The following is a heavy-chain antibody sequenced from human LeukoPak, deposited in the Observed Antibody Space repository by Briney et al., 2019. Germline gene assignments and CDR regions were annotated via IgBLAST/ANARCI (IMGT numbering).Heavy chain of an antibody. CDR2: ISGSGDSI. D-gene: IGHD2-21*01. J-gene: IGHJ4*02. CDR3: AREQTACGGDCYDY. V-gene: IGHV3-48*03. CDR1: GFTFSTYE. Sequence: GGSLRLSCAASGFTFSTYEMNWVRQAPGTGLEWVSYISGSGDSIHYADSVKGRFTISRDNAESSLYLQMNSLRAEDTALYYCAREQTACGGDCYDYWGQGILVTVSS.